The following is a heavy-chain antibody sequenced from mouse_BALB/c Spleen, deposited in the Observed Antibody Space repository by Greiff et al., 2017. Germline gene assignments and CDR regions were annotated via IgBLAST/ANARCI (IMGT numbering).Heavy chain of an antibody. V-gene: IGHV1-4*02. Sequence: QVQLQQSAAELARPGASVKMSCKASGYTFTSYKMHWVKQRPGQGLEWIGYINPSSGYTEYNQKFKDKTTLTADKSSSTAYMQLSSLTSEDSAVYYCARNGYYDDLDYWGQGTTLTVSS. CDR3: ARNGYYDDLDY. CDR1: GYTFTSYK. D-gene: IGHD2-3*01. J-gene: IGHJ2*01. CDR2: INPSSGYT.